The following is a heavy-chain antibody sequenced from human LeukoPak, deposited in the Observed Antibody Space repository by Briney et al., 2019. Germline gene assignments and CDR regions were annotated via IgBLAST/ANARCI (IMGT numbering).Heavy chain of an antibody. Sequence: SETLSLTCTVSGDSTSDSYWSWIRQPAGKGLEWIGRVYASGNTNYNPSLKSRVTMSVDTSNNQFSLTPSSVTAADTAVYHCARDIRSHNGPGGYFYYYMDVWGKGTTVTVSS. V-gene: IGHV4-4*07. CDR1: GDSTSDSY. CDR3: ARDIRSHNGPGGYFYYYMDV. J-gene: IGHJ6*03. CDR2: VYASGNT. D-gene: IGHD2-8*01.